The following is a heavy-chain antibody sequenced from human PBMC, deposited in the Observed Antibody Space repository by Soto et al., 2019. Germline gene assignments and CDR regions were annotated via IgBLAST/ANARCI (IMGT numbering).Heavy chain of an antibody. CDR2: ISSSGGST. Sequence: EVQLLESGGGLVQPGGSLRVSCAASGFTFSSYAMSWVRQAPGKGLEWVSAISSSGGSTNYADSAKGRFTISRDNSKNTLYLQMNSLRGEDTAIYYCAKRPTTYYFDYWGQGTLVTVSS. V-gene: IGHV3-23*01. D-gene: IGHD1-7*01. CDR1: GFTFSSYA. CDR3: AKRPTTYYFDY. J-gene: IGHJ4*02.